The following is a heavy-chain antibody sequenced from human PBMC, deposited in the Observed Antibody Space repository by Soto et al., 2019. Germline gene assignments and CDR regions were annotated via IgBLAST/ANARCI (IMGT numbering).Heavy chain of an antibody. CDR3: AKEATGFWALDGMDV. Sequence: QVQLVESGGGVVQPGRSLRLSCAASGFTFSSYGMHWVRQAPGKGLEWVAVISYDGSNKYYADSVKGRFTISRDNSKNALYLQMNSLRAEDMAVYYCAKEATGFWALDGMDVWGQGTTVTVSS. CDR1: GFTFSSYG. D-gene: IGHD3-3*01. V-gene: IGHV3-30*18. J-gene: IGHJ6*02. CDR2: ISYDGSNK.